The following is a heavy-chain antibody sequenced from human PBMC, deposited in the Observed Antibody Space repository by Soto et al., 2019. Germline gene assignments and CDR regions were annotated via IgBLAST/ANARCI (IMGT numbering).Heavy chain of an antibody. V-gene: IGHV1-46*01. CDR2: INPTGGST. CDR3: AAGWNSDY. Sequence: QVHLVQSGAEVKKPGASVKVSCKASGHTFTSYYIHWVRQAPGQGLEWMGIINPTGGSTTYAQKLQGRVTMTRDTSTSTVYMELSSLRSEDTAVYYCAAGWNSDYWGQGTLVTVSS. CDR1: GHTFTSYY. J-gene: IGHJ4*02. D-gene: IGHD1-1*01.